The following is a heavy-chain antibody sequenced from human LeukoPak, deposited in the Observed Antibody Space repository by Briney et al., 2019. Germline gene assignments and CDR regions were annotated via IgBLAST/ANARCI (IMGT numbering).Heavy chain of an antibody. D-gene: IGHD3-3*01. CDR3: AKGLQGYDLWSGYPDGGRAGNWFDP. Sequence: GGSLRLSCAASGFTFSSYAMSWVRQAPGKGLEWVSAISGSGGSTYYADSVKGRFTISRDNSKNTLYLQMNSLRAEDTAVYYCAKGLQGYDLWSGYPDGGRAGNWFDPWGQGTLVTVSS. CDR2: ISGSGGST. CDR1: GFTFSSYA. J-gene: IGHJ5*02. V-gene: IGHV3-23*01.